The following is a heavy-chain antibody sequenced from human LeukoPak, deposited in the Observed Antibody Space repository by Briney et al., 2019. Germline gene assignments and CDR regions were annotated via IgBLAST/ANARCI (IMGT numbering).Heavy chain of an antibody. D-gene: IGHD6-13*01. CDR3: ARAPLQSYSSSWYYFRAEYFQH. CDR2: INHSGST. CDR1: GGSFSGYY. Sequence: KSSETLSLTCAVYGGSFSGYYWSWIRQPPGKGLEWIGEINHSGSTNYNPSLKSRVTISVDTSKNQFSLKLSSVTAADTAVYYCARAPLQSYSSSWYYFRAEYFQHWGQGTLVTVSS. V-gene: IGHV4-34*01. J-gene: IGHJ1*01.